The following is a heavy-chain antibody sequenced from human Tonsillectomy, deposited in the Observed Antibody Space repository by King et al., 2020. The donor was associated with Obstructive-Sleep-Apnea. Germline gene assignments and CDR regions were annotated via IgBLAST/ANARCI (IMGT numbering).Heavy chain of an antibody. CDR3: SRGPFGLAIAVAGRAHFDP. V-gene: IGHV4-34*01. CDR1: GGSLSNYF. CDR2: INHSGST. Sequence: VQLQQWGAGLLKPSKTLSLTCAVYGGSLSNYFWSWIRQPPGKGLEWIGEINHSGSTNYNPSLKSRVTISVDTSKNQFSLNLSSVTAADTAVYYCSRGPFGLAIAVAGRAHFDPGAREPWSPSPQ. D-gene: IGHD6-19*01. J-gene: IGHJ5*02.